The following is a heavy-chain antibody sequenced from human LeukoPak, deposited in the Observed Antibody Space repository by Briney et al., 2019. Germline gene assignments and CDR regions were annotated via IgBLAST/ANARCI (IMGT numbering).Heavy chain of an antibody. CDR2: ISSNGGST. D-gene: IGHD4-17*01. V-gene: IGHV3-64D*06. CDR1: GFTFSSYA. CDR3: ARGNDYGDYGLDY. Sequence: GGSLRLSCSASGFTFSSYAMHWVRQAPGKGLEYVSAISSNGGSTYYADSVKGRFAISRDNSKNTLYLQMSSLRAEDTAVYYCARGNDYGDYGLDYWGQGTLVTVSS. J-gene: IGHJ4*02.